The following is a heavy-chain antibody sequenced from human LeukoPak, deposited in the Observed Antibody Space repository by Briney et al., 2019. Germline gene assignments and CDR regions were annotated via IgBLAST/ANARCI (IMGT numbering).Heavy chain of an antibody. V-gene: IGHV1-2*02. D-gene: IGHD2-2*01. CDR2: INPNSGDT. CDR1: GYTFTGYY. J-gene: IGHJ4*02. CDR3: ASANPLYCSSTTCLFDY. Sequence: GASVKVSCKASGYTFTGYYMHWVRQAPGQGFEWMGWINPNSGDTNYAQKFQGRVTMTRDTSISTARLELSRLRSDDTAVYYCASANPLYCSSTTCLFDYWGQGTLVTVSS.